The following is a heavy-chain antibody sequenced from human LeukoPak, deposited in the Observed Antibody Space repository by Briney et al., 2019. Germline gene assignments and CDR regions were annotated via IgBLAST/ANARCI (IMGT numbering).Heavy chain of an antibody. CDR3: AKDRCSGGSCYGYYYGMDV. CDR2: VRNDGSNE. D-gene: IGHD2-15*01. CDR1: GFSFSVYA. J-gene: IGHJ6*02. V-gene: IGHV3-30*02. Sequence: GGSLRLSCAASGFSFSVYAMHWVRQAQGKGLEWVAFVRNDGSNENYADSVKGRFTISRDKSKNTLYLQMNSLRAEDTAVYYCAKDRCSGGSCYGYYYGMDVWGQGTTVTVSS.